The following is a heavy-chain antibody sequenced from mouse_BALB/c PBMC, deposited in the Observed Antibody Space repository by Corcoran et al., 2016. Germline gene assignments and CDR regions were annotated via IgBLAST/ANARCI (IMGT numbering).Heavy chain of an antibody. Sequence: QVQLQQSGAELARPGASVKLSCKASGYTFTDYYINWVKQRTGQGLEWIGEIYPGSGNTYYNEKFKGKATLTADKSSSTAYMQLSSLTSEDSAVYFCARAARYGNPFDYWGQGTTLTVSS. V-gene: IGHV1-77*01. CDR1: GYTFTDYY. J-gene: IGHJ2*01. CDR2: IYPGSGNT. CDR3: ARAARYGNPFDY. D-gene: IGHD2-10*02.